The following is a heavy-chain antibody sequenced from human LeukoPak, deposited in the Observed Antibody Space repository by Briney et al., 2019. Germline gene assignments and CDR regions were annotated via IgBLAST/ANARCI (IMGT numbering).Heavy chain of an antibody. D-gene: IGHD5-18*01. Sequence: SETLSLTCTVSGGSISNYYWSWIRQPAGKGLEWIGRFYISGSTNYNPSLKSRVTMSVDTSKNQFSLKLSSVTAADTAVYYCARRERYSYGYNWFDPWGQGTLVTVSS. J-gene: IGHJ5*02. V-gene: IGHV4-4*07. CDR2: FYISGST. CDR3: ARRERYSYGYNWFDP. CDR1: GGSISNYY.